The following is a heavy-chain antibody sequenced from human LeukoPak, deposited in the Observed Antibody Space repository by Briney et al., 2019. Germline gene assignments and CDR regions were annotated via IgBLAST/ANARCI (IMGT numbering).Heavy chain of an antibody. CDR3: ARSIVDASGSYYMAN. Sequence: GGSLRLSCIASGFSVGSEYMSWVRQAPGQGLEWVSVVYRAGNTYYAASVKGRFTISRDTSENTLYLEMNSLGADDTAVYYCARSIVDASGSYYMANWGQGTLVTVSS. CDR2: VYRAGNT. CDR1: GFSVGSEY. V-gene: IGHV3-53*01. J-gene: IGHJ4*02. D-gene: IGHD3-10*01.